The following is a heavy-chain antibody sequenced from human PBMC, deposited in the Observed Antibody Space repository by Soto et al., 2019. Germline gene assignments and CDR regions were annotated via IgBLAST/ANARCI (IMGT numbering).Heavy chain of an antibody. CDR3: ERLEYYDSSGYYPFDY. CDR2: IYYSGST. J-gene: IGHJ4*02. V-gene: IGHV4-39*01. D-gene: IGHD3-22*01. CDR1: GGSISSSSYY. Sequence: SETLSLTCTVSGGSISSSSYYWGWIRQPPGKGLEWIGSIYYSGSTYYNPSLKSRVTISVDTSKNQFSLKLSSVTAADTAVYYCERLEYYDSSGYYPFDYWGQGTLVTVSS.